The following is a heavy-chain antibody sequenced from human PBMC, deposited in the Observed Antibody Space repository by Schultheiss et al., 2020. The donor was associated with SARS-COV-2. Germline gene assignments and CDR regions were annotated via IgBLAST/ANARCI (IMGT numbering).Heavy chain of an antibody. Sequence: SETLSLTCAVYGGSFSGYYWSWIRQPPGKGLERIGSIYHSGSTYYNPSLKSRVTISVDTSKNQFSLKLSSVTAADTAVYYCASNYYDSSGYYYEGYWGQGTLVTVSS. D-gene: IGHD3-22*01. V-gene: IGHV4-34*01. CDR3: ASNYYDSSGYYYEGY. J-gene: IGHJ4*02. CDR1: GGSFSGYY. CDR2: IYHSGST.